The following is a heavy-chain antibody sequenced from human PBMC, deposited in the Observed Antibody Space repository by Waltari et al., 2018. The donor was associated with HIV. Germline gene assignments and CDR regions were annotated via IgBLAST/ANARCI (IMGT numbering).Heavy chain of an antibody. CDR1: GYNFASFD. V-gene: IGHV1-8*01. CDR2: MSINSGNA. J-gene: IGHJ4*02. CDR3: VTSRPGAVFGDF. Sequence: AQLVQSGAEVRKPGAPVNVACKAPGYNFASFDINWVRRATGQGLEWMGWMSINSGNAGYGQRFKGRLTLTRDTSIDTAYMELNNLTPQDTADYYCVTSRPGAVFGDFWGQGTPVTVSS. D-gene: IGHD3-3*01.